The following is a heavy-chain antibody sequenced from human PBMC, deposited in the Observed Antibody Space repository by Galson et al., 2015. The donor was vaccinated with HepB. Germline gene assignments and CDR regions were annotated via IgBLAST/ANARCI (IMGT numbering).Heavy chain of an antibody. Sequence: SLRLSCAVSGFTLSSFWMTWVRQTPGKGLEWVANIKQDGSEANYVDSVKGRFTVSRDNSKNSLYLQMNSLRAEDKAVYYCVRETQYFDWLLHASFFDFWGQGTLVTVSS. CDR1: GFTLSSFW. J-gene: IGHJ4*02. V-gene: IGHV3-7*03. D-gene: IGHD3-9*01. CDR3: VRETQYFDWLLHASFFDF. CDR2: IKQDGSEA.